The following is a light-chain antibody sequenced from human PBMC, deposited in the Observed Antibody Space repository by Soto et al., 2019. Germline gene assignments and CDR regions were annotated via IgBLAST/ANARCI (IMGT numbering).Light chain of an antibody. V-gene: IGKV3-11*01. J-gene: IGKJ1*01. CDR1: QSVSSY. CDR2: DAS. CDR3: QQRSNWPPWT. Sequence: VLSQSPAALSLSPGERATLSCRASQSVSSYLAWYQQKPGQAPRLLIYDASNRATGIPARFSGSGSGTDFTLTISSLEPEDVAVYYCQQRSNWPPWTFGQGTKVDI.